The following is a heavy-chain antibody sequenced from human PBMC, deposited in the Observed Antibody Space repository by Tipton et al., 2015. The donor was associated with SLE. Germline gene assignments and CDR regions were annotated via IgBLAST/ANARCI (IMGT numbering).Heavy chain of an antibody. V-gene: IGHV4-38-2*02. CDR1: GGSISSYY. J-gene: IGHJ4*02. CDR2: IYHSGST. D-gene: IGHD4-11*01. CDR3: ARDYSMVY. Sequence: TLSLTCTVSGGSISSYYWGWIRQPPGKGLEWIGSIYHSGSTYYNPSLKSRVTISVDTSKNQFSLKLSSVTAADTAVYYCARDYSMVYWGQGTLVTVSS.